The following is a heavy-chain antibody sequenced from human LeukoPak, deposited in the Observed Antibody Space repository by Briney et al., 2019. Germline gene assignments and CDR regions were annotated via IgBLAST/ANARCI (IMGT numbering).Heavy chain of an antibody. J-gene: IGHJ5*02. V-gene: IGHV3-53*01. D-gene: IGHD6-13*01. CDR1: GFTFSSYS. Sequence: GGSLRLSCAASGFTFSSYSMNWVRQAPGKGLEWVSIIYSGGSTYYADSVKGRFTISRDNSKNTVYLQMNSLRAEDTAVYYCGRTTAGSGNWFDPWGQGTLVTVSP. CDR3: GRTTAGSGNWFDP. CDR2: IYSGGST.